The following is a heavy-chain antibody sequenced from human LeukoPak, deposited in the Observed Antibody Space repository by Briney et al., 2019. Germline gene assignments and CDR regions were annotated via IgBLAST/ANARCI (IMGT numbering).Heavy chain of an antibody. J-gene: IGHJ6*03. Sequence: SVKVSCKASGGTFSSYAISWVRQAPGQGLEWMGGIIPIFGTAKYAQKFQGRATITTDESTSTAYMELSSLRSEDTAVYYCARTPVVPAAGYYYYYYMDVWGKGTTVNVSS. V-gene: IGHV1-69*05. CDR2: IIPIFGTA. D-gene: IGHD2-2*01. CDR1: GGTFSSYA. CDR3: ARTPVVPAAGYYYYYYMDV.